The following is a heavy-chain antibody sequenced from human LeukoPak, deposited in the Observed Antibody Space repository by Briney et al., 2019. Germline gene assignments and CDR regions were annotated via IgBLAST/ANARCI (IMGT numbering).Heavy chain of an antibody. CDR1: GFTLSSTG. J-gene: IGHJ4*02. Sequence: PGGSLRLSCAAPGFTLSSTGMSWVRQAPGKGLEWVSGISGGNTFYADSVKGRFTISRDNSKSTLYLQMDSLRVEDTAIYYCARGTGAAAGPDRGIHWGQGTLDTVSS. CDR3: ARGTGAAAGPDRGIH. V-gene: IGHV3-23*01. CDR2: ISGGNT. D-gene: IGHD6-13*01.